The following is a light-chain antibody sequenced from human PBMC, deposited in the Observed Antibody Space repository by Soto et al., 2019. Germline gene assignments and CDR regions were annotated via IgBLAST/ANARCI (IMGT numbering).Light chain of an antibody. CDR1: NSNIGDNY. Sequence: QSALTQPPSASGTPGQRVTISCSGSNSNIGDNYVYWYQHLPGTAPKLLIYRNNQRPSGVPDRFSGSKSGTSASLAISGLRSEDEADYYCAAWDDSLSNYVFATGTKVTVL. J-gene: IGLJ1*01. V-gene: IGLV1-47*01. CDR2: RNN. CDR3: AAWDDSLSNYV.